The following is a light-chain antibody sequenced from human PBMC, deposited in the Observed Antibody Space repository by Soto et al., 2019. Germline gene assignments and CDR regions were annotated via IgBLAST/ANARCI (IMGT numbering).Light chain of an antibody. CDR2: DDF. CDR1: SSDVGSYDL. V-gene: IGLV2-23*02. Sequence: QSALTQPASVSGSPGQSITISCTGTSSDVGSYDLVSWYQQVPGRAPKLIIYDDFRRPSGVSNRFSGSKSGNTASLTVSGLQAEDEADYYCCSYAGSSTFVFGGGTQLTVL. CDR3: CSYAGSSTFV. J-gene: IGLJ2*01.